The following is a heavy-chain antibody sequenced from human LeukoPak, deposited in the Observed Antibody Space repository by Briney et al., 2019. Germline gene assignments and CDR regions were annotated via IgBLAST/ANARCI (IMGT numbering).Heavy chain of an antibody. CDR1: GFTFSSYG. CDR3: ATETGGALDY. Sequence: GRSLRLSCAASGFTFSSYGMHWVRQAPGKGLEWVAVISYDGSNKYYADSVKGRFTISRDNSKNTLYLQMNSLRVEDTAVYYCATETGGALDYWGQGTLVTVSS. D-gene: IGHD2-8*02. J-gene: IGHJ4*02. CDR2: ISYDGSNK. V-gene: IGHV3-30*03.